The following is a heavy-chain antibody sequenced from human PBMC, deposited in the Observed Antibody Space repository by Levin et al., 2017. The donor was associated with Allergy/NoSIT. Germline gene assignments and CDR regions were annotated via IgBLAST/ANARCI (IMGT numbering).Heavy chain of an antibody. D-gene: IGHD6-19*01. CDR2: IYTSGST. Sequence: SETLSLTCTVSGGSISSYYWSWIRQPAGKGLEWIGRIYTSGSTNYNPSLKSRVTMSVDTSKNQFSLKLSSVTAADTAVYYCARDVSVAGYFSQWYYGMDVWGQGTTVTVSS. CDR3: ARDVSVAGYFSQWYYGMDV. J-gene: IGHJ6*02. V-gene: IGHV4-4*07. CDR1: GGSISSYY.